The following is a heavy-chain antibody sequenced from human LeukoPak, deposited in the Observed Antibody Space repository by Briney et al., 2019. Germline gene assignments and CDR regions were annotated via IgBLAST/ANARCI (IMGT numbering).Heavy chain of an antibody. J-gene: IGHJ5*02. D-gene: IGHD3-10*01. Sequence: SETLSLTCTVSGGSISSYYWSWIRQPPGKGLEWIGYIYYSGSTSYNPSLKSRFTISVDRPKNQFFLNVTSLTAADTAVYYCARSRQASGLFSSWGQGAPVFVSS. CDR2: IYYSGST. CDR1: GGSISSYY. CDR3: ARSRQASGLFSS. V-gene: IGHV4-59*12.